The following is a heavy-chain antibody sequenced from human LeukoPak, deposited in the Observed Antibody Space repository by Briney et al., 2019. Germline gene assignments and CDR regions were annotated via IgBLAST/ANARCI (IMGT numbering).Heavy chain of an antibody. D-gene: IGHD6-13*01. V-gene: IGHV4-59*08. CDR3: ARLNIIGSSPVHHYDY. Sequence: PSETLSLTCSVSGGSISGYYWSWIRQPPGKGLEYIAYIYYSGSTDYNPSLKSRVTISVDTSKNQFSLKLSSVTAAETAVNYCARLNIIGSSPVHHYDYWGQGTLVTVSS. J-gene: IGHJ4*02. CDR2: IYYSGST. CDR1: GGSISGYY.